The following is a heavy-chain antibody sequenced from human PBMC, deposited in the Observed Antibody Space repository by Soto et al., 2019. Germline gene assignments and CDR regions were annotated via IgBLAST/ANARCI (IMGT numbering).Heavy chain of an antibody. D-gene: IGHD2-15*01. CDR1: GFTFSSYA. J-gene: IGHJ4*02. CDR3: AKVGYCSGGSCYQTYYFDY. CDR2: ISGSGGST. Sequence: GGSLRLSCAASGFTFSSYAMSWVRQAPGKGLEWVSAISGSGGSTYYADSVKGRFTISRDNSKNTLYLQMNSLRAEDTAVYYCAKVGYCSGGSCYQTYYFDYWGQGTLVTVSS. V-gene: IGHV3-23*01.